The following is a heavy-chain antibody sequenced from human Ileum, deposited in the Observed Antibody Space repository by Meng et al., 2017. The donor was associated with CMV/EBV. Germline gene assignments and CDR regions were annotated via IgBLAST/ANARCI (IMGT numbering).Heavy chain of an antibody. D-gene: IGHD3-10*01. CDR1: GLSLSNYA. Sequence: GGSLRLSCAASGLSLSNYAMSWVRQAPGKGLEWVSSISSSGDNTWHADSVKGRFTISRDNSKNLLYLQMSSPRAEDTAAYYCATYRTFSGPLGKWGQGTLVTVSS. V-gene: IGHV3-23*01. CDR2: ISSSGDNT. CDR3: ATYRTFSGPLGK. J-gene: IGHJ4*02.